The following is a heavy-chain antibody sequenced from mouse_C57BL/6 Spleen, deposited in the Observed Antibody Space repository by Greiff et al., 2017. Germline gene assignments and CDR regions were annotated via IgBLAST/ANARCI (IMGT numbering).Heavy chain of an antibody. CDR1: GYSITSGYD. Sequence: EVQGVESGPGMVKPSQSLSLTCTVTGYSITSGYDWHWIRHFPGNKLEWMGYISYSGSTNYNPSLKSRISITHDTSKNHFFLKLNSVTTEDTATYYCARGEAWFAYWGQGTLVTVSA. V-gene: IGHV3-1*01. CDR3: ARGEAWFAY. J-gene: IGHJ3*01. CDR2: ISYSGST.